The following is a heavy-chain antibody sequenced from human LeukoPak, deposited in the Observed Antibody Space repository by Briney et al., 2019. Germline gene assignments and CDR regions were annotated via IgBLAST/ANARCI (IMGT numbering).Heavy chain of an antibody. CDR3: ATEGRSTTPGY. CDR1: GFTFSSYT. CDR2: ISSGSNSI. Sequence: GGSLRLSCGASGFTFSSYTMIWVRQAPGKGLEWVSSISSGSNSIYYADSVKGRFTISRDNAKKSLYLLMNSLRAEDTSVYYCATEGRSTTPGYWGQGTLVTVSS. J-gene: IGHJ4*02. D-gene: IGHD2-2*01. V-gene: IGHV3-21*01.